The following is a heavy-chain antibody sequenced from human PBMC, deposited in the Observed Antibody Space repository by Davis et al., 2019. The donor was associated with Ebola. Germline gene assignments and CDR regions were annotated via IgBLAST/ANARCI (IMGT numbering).Heavy chain of an antibody. Sequence: ASVKVSCKSSGYTFTSYGLVWVRQAPGLGLEWMGWISGFNTNTNFAQKFHGRVTVSKDTSTNTAYMDLRSLTSDGTAIYYCARAPNYDVLTGTSSYYFDYWGQGTLVTVSS. V-gene: IGHV1-18*04. CDR3: ARAPNYDVLTGTSSYYFDY. CDR1: GYTFTSYG. D-gene: IGHD3-9*01. J-gene: IGHJ4*02. CDR2: ISGFNTNT.